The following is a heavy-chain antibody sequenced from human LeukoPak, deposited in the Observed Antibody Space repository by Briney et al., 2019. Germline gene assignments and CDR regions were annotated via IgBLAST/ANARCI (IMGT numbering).Heavy chain of an antibody. J-gene: IGHJ4*02. D-gene: IGHD1-26*01. CDR2: ISSSSSYI. V-gene: IGHV3-21*01. CDR3: ARVVGATEGVFDY. Sequence: GGSLRLSCAASGFTFSSYSMNWVRQAPGKGLEWVSSISSSSSYIYYADSVKGRFTISRDNAKNSLYLQMNSLRAEDTAVYYCARVVGATEGVFDYWGQGTLDTVSS. CDR1: GFTFSSYS.